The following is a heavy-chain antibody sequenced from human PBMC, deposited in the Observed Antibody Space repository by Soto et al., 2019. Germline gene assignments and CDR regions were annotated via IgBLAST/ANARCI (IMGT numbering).Heavy chain of an antibody. Sequence: EVHLLESGGGLVQPGGSMRLSCAASGFTFSTYTMTWLRQAPGKGLEWVSSISGSGDHTYYADSVKGRHIVSRDNSKNALYLQMNNLRAEDTALYYCAKDGTYSSSWPYYFDHWGQGTLVTVSS. CDR3: AKDGTYSSSWPYYFDH. CDR2: ISGSGDHT. J-gene: IGHJ4*02. CDR1: GFTFSTYT. V-gene: IGHV3-23*01. D-gene: IGHD6-13*01.